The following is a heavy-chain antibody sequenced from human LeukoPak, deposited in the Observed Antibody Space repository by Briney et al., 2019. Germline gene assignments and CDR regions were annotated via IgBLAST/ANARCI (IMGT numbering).Heavy chain of an antibody. V-gene: IGHV4-38-2*01. CDR1: GYSISSGYY. Sequence: SETLSLTCAVSGYSISSGYYWGWIRQPPGKWVEWIGNIYHSWSTYYNPSLKSRVTISVDTSKNQFSLKLSSVTAADTAVYYCARLYYGGITYYYYYMDVWGKGTTVTVSS. D-gene: IGHD4-23*01. CDR3: ARLYYGGITYYYYYMDV. J-gene: IGHJ6*03. CDR2: IYHSWST.